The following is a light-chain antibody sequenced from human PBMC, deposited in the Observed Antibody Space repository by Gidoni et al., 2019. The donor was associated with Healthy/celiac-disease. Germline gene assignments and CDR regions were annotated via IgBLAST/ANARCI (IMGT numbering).Light chain of an antibody. CDR2: DAS. Sequence: EIVFTQSHATLSLSPGERATLSCRASQSVSSYLAWYQQKPGQAPRLLIYDASNRATGSPARFSGSGSGTDFTLTISSLEPEDVAVYYCQQRSNWPPELTFGGXTKVEIK. CDR1: QSVSSY. V-gene: IGKV3-11*01. CDR3: QQRSNWPPELT. J-gene: IGKJ4*01.